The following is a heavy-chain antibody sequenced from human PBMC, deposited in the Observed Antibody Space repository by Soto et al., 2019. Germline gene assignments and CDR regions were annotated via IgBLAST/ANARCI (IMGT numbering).Heavy chain of an antibody. CDR1: GFTFSSYG. CDR3: AKDGYYYDSSGYYLFDY. V-gene: IGHV3-30*18. CDR2: ISYDGSNK. Sequence: QVQLVESGGGVVQPGRSLRLSCAASGFTFSSYGMHWVRQAPGKGLEWVAVISYDGSNKYYADSVKGRFTISRDNSKKTLYLQMNSLRAEDTAVYYCAKDGYYYDSSGYYLFDYWGQGTLVTVSS. D-gene: IGHD3-22*01. J-gene: IGHJ4*02.